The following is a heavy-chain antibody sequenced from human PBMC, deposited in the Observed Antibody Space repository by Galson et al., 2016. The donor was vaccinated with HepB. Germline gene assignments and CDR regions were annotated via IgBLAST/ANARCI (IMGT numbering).Heavy chain of an antibody. Sequence: TYYNPSLKSRVTISIDTSNNHFSMNLTSVTAADTGVFYCARQATSGWYDSWGQGSLVIVSS. D-gene: IGHD6-19*01. J-gene: IGHJ5*02. V-gene: IGHV4-39*01. CDR3: ARQATSGWYDS. CDR2: T.